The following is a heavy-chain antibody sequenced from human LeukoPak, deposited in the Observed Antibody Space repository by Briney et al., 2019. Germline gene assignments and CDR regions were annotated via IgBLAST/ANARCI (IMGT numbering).Heavy chain of an antibody. D-gene: IGHD3-3*01. V-gene: IGHV3-23*01. J-gene: IGHJ4*02. CDR3: ARDGLGARYYDFWSGALDY. Sequence: GGSLRLSCAASGFTFSSYAMNWVRQAPGKGLEWVSAISGSGGSTYYADSVKGRFTISRDNSKNTLYLQMNSLRAEDTAVYYCARDGLGARYYDFWSGALDYWGQGTLVTVS. CDR1: GFTFSSYA. CDR2: ISGSGGST.